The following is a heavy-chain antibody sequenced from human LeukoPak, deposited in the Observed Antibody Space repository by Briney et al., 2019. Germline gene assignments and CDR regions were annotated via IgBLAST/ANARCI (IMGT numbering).Heavy chain of an antibody. CDR1: GFTFSSYW. CDR3: ARPAYGSGSYYLYYFDY. J-gene: IGHJ4*02. V-gene: IGHV3-7*03. CDR2: IKQDGSEK. Sequence: GGSLRLSCAASGFTFSSYWMSRVRQAPGKGLEWVANIKQDGSEKYYVDSVKGRFTISRDNAKNSLYLQMNSLRAEDTAVYYCARPAYGSGSYYLYYFDYWGQGTLVTVSS. D-gene: IGHD3-10*01.